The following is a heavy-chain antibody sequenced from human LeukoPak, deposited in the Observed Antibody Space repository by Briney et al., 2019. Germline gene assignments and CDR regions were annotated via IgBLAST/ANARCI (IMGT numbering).Heavy chain of an antibody. J-gene: IGHJ4*02. CDR2: INRDGGII. D-gene: IGHD3-16*01. V-gene: IGHV3-74*01. CDR3: IRDLFDDYSLDY. CDR1: GFTFSRYW. Sequence: GGSLRLSCAASGFTFSRYWMHWVRQAPGKGLVWVSRINRDGGIINYADSVRGRFTISRDNGKSTLYLQMNSLRAEDTAVYYCIRDLFDDYSLDYWGQGALVTVSS.